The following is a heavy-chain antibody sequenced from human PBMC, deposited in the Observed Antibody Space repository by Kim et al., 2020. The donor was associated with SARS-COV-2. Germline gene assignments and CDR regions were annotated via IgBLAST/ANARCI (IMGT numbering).Heavy chain of an antibody. CDR2: IIPIFGTA. CDR1: GGTFSSYA. CDR3: ARDRGLNCSSTSCYYYYYGMDV. J-gene: IGHJ6*02. D-gene: IGHD2-2*01. V-gene: IGHV1-69*06. Sequence: SVKVSCKASGGTFSSYAISWVRQAPGQGLEWMGGIIPIFGTANYAQKFQGRVTITADKSTSTAYMELSSLRSEDTAVYYCARDRGLNCSSTSCYYYYYGMDVWGQGTTVTVSS.